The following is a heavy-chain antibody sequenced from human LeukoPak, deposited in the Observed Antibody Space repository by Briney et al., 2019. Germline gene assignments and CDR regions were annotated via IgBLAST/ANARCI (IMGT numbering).Heavy chain of an antibody. J-gene: IGHJ4*02. CDR1: GFTFSSYD. V-gene: IGHV3-21*06. CDR2: ISTSSSYI. D-gene: IGHD5-18*01. Sequence: PGGSLRLSCVASGFTFSSYDMNWVRQAPGKGLEWVSSISTSSSYIDYADSVQGRFTISRDNAENSLYLQMNSLRAEDTAVYYCARDEEGYGYHHWGQGTLVTVSS. CDR3: ARDEEGYGYHH.